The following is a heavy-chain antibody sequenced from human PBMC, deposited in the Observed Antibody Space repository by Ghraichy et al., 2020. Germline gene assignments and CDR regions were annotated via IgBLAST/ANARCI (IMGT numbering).Heavy chain of an antibody. J-gene: IGHJ4*02. D-gene: IGHD1-26*01. CDR3: ARHDSLRSGSYYRPF. CDR1: GGSISSSSYY. Sequence: SQTLSLTCTVSGGSISSSSYYWGWIRQSPGKGLEWIGSIYYSGSTYYNPSLKSRVTISVDTSKNQFSLKLSSVTAADTAVYYCARHDSLRSGSYYRPFWGQGTLVTVSS. CDR2: IYYSGST. V-gene: IGHV4-39*01.